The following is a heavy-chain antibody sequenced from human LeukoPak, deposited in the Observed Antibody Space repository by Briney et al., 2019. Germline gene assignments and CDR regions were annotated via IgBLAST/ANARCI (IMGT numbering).Heavy chain of an antibody. CDR2: ISGSGGST. CDR3: AKGPEDRYYYGSGSYYPEIAFDI. CDR1: GFTFSSYA. V-gene: IGHV3-23*01. Sequence: GGSLRPSCAASGFTFSSYAMSWVRQAPGKGLEWVSAISGSGGSTYYADSVRGRFTISRDNSKNTLYLQMNSLRAEDTAVYYCAKGPEDRYYYGSGSYYPEIAFDIWGQGTMVTVSS. D-gene: IGHD3-10*01. J-gene: IGHJ3*02.